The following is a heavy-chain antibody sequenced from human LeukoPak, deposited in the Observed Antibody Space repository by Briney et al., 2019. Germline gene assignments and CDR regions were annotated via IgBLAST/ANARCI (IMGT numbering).Heavy chain of an antibody. J-gene: IGHJ4*02. CDR3: AKMRLMETTGADF. V-gene: IGHV3-23*01. D-gene: IGHD1-14*01. CDR1: GFTLISYA. Sequence: TGGSLRLSCAASGFTLISYAMTWVRQAPGKGLDWVSTISGDGDSTYYADSVKGRFTISRDNSKNMVYLQMNSLRAADAALYYCAKMRLMETTGADFWGQGTLVTVSS. CDR2: ISGDGDST.